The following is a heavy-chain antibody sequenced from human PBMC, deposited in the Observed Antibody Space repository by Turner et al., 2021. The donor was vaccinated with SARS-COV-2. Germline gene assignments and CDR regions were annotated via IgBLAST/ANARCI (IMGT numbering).Heavy chain of an antibody. J-gene: IGHJ5*02. Sequence: EVQLVESGGGLVQPGGSLRLSCPAFGFPFSNYDMHWVRQATGKGLEWVSAVGTAGDTYYPGSVKGRFTISRENGKNSLYLQMNSLRAGDTAVYYCARAKFRGLISWFDPWGQGTLVTVSS. V-gene: IGHV3-13*04. CDR2: VGTAGDT. CDR1: GFPFSNYD. CDR3: ARAKFRGLISWFDP. D-gene: IGHD3-10*01.